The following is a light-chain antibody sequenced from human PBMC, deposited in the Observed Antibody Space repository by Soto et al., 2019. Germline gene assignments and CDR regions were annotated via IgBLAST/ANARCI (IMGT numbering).Light chain of an antibody. Sequence: EIVLTQSPGTLSLSPGERATLSCRATQSVDSSYLAWYQQKPGQAPRLLIYGASSRATGIPDRFSGSGSGTDFSLTISRLEPEDFAVYYCQQYGRSAGLFTFGPGTKVDIK. V-gene: IGKV3-20*01. CDR1: QSVDSSY. CDR2: GAS. CDR3: QQYGRSAGLFT. J-gene: IGKJ3*01.